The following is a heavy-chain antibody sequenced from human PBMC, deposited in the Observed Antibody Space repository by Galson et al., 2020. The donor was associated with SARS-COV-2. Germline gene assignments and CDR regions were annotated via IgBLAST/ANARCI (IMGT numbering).Heavy chain of an antibody. D-gene: IGHD3-16*01. J-gene: IGHJ6*03. V-gene: IGHV1-69*10. Sequence: SVTVSCKASGGTFPTYAISWVRQATGQGLEWMGGTIPRLDKANYAQSLQGRVTIDVDKSTSTAYLEPNSLTSEDTAVYYLARNGAGGGVWLGGDKSPTTGCVWQGTVSAERTGVCFGGRDGAGGVVAWANCVYYSRDAWGKGTTVTVSS. CDR1: GGTFPTYA. CDR3: ARNGAGGGVWLGGDKSPTTGCVWQGTVSAERTGVCFGGRDGAGGVVAWANCVYYSRDA. CDR2: TIPRLDKA.